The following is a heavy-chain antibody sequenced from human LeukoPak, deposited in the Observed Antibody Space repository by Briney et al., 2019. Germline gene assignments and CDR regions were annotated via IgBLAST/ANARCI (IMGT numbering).Heavy chain of an antibody. J-gene: IGHJ4*02. CDR1: GFAFNSYA. D-gene: IGHD5-12*01. CDR2: ISGSGGTT. Sequence: GGSLRLSCAASGFAFNSYAMSWVRQAPGKGLEWVLAISGSGGTTYYADSVKGRFTISRDNSKNTLYLQMNSLRVEDTAVYYCAKLRGFDYWGQGTLVTVSS. V-gene: IGHV3-23*01. CDR3: AKLRGFDY.